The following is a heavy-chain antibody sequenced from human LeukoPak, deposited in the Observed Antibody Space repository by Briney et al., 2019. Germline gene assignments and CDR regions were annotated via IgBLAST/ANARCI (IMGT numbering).Heavy chain of an antibody. Sequence: ASVKVSCKASGYTFTSYGISWVRQAPGQGLEWMGWISAYNGNTNYAQKLQGRVTMTTDTSTSTAYMELRSLRSDSTAVYYCARDTASPIVMGSEIDYWGQGTLVTVSS. V-gene: IGHV1-18*01. J-gene: IGHJ4*02. CDR3: ARDTASPIVMGSEIDY. D-gene: IGHD2-21*01. CDR1: GYTFTSYG. CDR2: ISAYNGNT.